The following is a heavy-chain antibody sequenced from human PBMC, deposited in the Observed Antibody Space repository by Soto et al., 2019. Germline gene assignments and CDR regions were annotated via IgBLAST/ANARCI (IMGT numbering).Heavy chain of an antibody. Sequence: QVQLQESGPGLVKPSETLSLTCIVSGVSISTYHWCWIRQPAGKGLEWIGRMHTSGSTNYNPSLKSRVSMSVDTSKNHFSLKVSSVTAADTAVYYCARDEYGYGDSYDSWGQGTLVTVSS. CDR2: MHTSGST. D-gene: IGHD5-12*01. CDR1: GVSISTYH. V-gene: IGHV4-4*07. CDR3: ARDEYGYGDSYDS. J-gene: IGHJ4*02.